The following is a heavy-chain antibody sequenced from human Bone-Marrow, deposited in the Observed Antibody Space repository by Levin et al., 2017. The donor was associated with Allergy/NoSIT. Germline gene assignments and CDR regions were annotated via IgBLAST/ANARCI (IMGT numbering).Heavy chain of an antibody. CDR2: MNPKTGGI. Sequence: AASVKVSCKASGYNFTVYWIHWVRQAPGQGLEWMGSMNPKTGGINYAQKFQARVFMTRDTSINTAYMELDRLTSDDTAVYYCVRDDGDSAGYNWFDPWGQGTLVTVTS. J-gene: IGHJ5*02. D-gene: IGHD4-17*01. CDR1: GYNFTVYW. CDR3: VRDDGDSAGYNWFDP. V-gene: IGHV1-2*02.